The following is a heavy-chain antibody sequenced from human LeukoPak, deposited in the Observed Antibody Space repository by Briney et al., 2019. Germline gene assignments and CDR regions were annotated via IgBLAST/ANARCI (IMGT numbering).Heavy chain of an antibody. D-gene: IGHD3-22*01. V-gene: IGHV3-30*04. Sequence: GRSLRLSCAASGFTFSSYAMHWVRQAPGKGLEWVAVISYDGSNKYYADSVKGRFTISRDNSKNTLYLQMNSLRAEDTPVYYCARALHSDYDSSGYYNYYYGMDVWGQGTTVTVSS. CDR1: GFTFSSYA. CDR2: ISYDGSNK. CDR3: ARALHSDYDSSGYYNYYYGMDV. J-gene: IGHJ6*02.